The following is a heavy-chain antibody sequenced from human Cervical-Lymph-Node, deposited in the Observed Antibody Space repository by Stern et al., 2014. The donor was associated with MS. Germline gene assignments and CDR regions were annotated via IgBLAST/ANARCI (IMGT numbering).Heavy chain of an antibody. V-gene: IGHV3-30*18. CDR2: ISYDGSDT. CDR3: AKGALYFDFRGGYCSS. CDR1: GFDFSSYG. Sequence: QVQLVESGGRVVQPGRSLRLSCAASGFDFSSYGMHWVRQAPGKGLELVALISYDGSDTYYADSVKGRFTISRDDSKNTLDLQMNSLRAEDTAVYYCAKGALYFDFRGGYCSSWGQGTLVTVSS. J-gene: IGHJ5*02. D-gene: IGHD3-3*01.